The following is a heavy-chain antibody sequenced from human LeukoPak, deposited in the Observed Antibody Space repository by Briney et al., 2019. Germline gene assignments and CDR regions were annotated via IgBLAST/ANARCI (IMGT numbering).Heavy chain of an antibody. J-gene: IGHJ4*02. CDR1: GFTLSSYW. V-gene: IGHV3-7*03. CDR2: IKQDGSEK. Sequence: GGSLRLSCAASGFTLSSYWMNWVRQAPGKGLEWVANIKQDGSEKYYVDSVKGRFTISRDNAKNSLYLQMNSLRAEDTAVYYCARAKPKNMVRGLIMRREGRYYFDYWGQGTLVTVSP. D-gene: IGHD3-10*01. CDR3: ARAKPKNMVRGLIMRREGRYYFDY.